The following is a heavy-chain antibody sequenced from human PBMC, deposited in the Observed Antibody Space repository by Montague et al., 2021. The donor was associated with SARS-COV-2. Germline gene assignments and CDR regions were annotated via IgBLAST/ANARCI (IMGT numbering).Heavy chain of an antibody. CDR2: TYYRSEWYS. J-gene: IGHJ4*02. D-gene: IGHD2-15*01. V-gene: IGHV6-1*01. CDR3: ARAERGSCGDGNCYQYFFNY. CDR1: GDSVSTHSGT. Sequence: CAISGDSVSTHSGTWNWVRLSPPRGLEWLGRTYYRSEWYSDYSVSVKSRISINPDTSKNQSSLQLNSVTPEDTAVYYCARAERGSCGDGNCYQYFFNYWGQGTLVTVSS.